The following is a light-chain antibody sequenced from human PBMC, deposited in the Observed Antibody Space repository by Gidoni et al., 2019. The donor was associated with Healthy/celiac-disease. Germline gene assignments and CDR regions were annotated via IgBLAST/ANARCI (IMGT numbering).Light chain of an antibody. V-gene: IGKV3-20*01. J-gene: IGKJ4*01. CDR2: GAS. Sequence: EIVLTQSPGTLSLSPGERATLSCRASQSVSSSYLAWYQQKPGQAPRLLIYGASSRATGIPDRFSGSGSGTDFTLTISRLEPEDFAAYYCQQYGSSPFGFXGXTKVEIK. CDR3: QQYGSSPFG. CDR1: QSVSSSY.